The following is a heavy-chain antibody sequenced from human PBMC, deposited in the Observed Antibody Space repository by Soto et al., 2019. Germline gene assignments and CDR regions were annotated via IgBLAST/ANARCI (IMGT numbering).Heavy chain of an antibody. CDR2: IGRTSGTT. CDR1: GFTFSSYT. Sequence: GGSLRLSCEASGFTFSSYTMNWVRQAPGLGLEWVSYIGRTSGTTFYADSVRGRFTISRDNAQNSLYLQMNSLRDEDTAVYYCARGGHSYGSASFSYGLDVWGQGTTVTVSS. V-gene: IGHV3-48*02. J-gene: IGHJ6*02. D-gene: IGHD5-18*01. CDR3: ARGGHSYGSASFSYGLDV.